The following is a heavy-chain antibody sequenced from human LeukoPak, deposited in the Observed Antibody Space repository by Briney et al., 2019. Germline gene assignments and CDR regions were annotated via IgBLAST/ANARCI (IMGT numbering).Heavy chain of an antibody. D-gene: IGHD2-15*01. Sequence: PGGSLRLSCAASGFTFSSYAMHWVRQAPGKGLEWVAVISYDGSNKYYADSVKGRFTISRDNSKNTLYLQMNSLRAEDTAVYYCARPPTGYCSGGSCYSGPWFDPWGQGTLVTVSS. CDR2: ISYDGSNK. J-gene: IGHJ5*02. CDR3: ARPPTGYCSGGSCYSGPWFDP. CDR1: GFTFSSYA. V-gene: IGHV3-30*04.